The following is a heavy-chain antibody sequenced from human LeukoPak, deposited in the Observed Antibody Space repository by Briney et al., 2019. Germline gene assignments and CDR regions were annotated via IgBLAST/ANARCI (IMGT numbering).Heavy chain of an antibody. CDR1: RGSISGYS. V-gene: IGHV4-59*01. CDR3: ASGTIAVAGIFDY. Sequence: PSETLSLTCTVSRGSISGYSWSWIRQSPGGGLEWIGYIYYSGDTAYNPSLRSRVTMSVDTSKNQFSLQLRSMTTADTAVYYCASGTIAVAGIFDYWGQGILVTVSS. J-gene: IGHJ4*02. CDR2: IYYSGDT. D-gene: IGHD6-19*01.